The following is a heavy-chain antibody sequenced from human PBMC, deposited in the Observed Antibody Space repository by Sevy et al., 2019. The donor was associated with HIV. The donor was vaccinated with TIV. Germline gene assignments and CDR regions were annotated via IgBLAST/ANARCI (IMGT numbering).Heavy chain of an antibody. Sequence: GGSLRLSCAASGFTFSSYAMSWVRQAPGKGLEWVSAISGSGGSTYYADSVKGRFTISRDNSKNTLYLQMNSLRAEDTAVYYCARDGGQDIVATTHYYYGMDVWGQGTTVTVSS. V-gene: IGHV3-23*01. CDR1: GFTFSSYA. CDR2: ISGSGGST. J-gene: IGHJ6*02. CDR3: ARDGGQDIVATTHYYYGMDV. D-gene: IGHD5-12*01.